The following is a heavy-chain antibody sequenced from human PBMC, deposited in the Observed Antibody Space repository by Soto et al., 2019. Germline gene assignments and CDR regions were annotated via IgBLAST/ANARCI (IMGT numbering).Heavy chain of an antibody. D-gene: IGHD6-6*01. CDR3: ARSTSSTLSYYYGMDV. Sequence: GGSLRLSCAASGFTFSNYGMHWVRQAPGKGLEWVTVISFDGNNKYYADSVEGRFTISRDNSKNTLSLQMNSLRGEDTALYYCARSTSSTLSYYYGMDVWGQGTTVTVSS. CDR1: GFTFSNYG. CDR2: ISFDGNNK. J-gene: IGHJ6*02. V-gene: IGHV3-30*03.